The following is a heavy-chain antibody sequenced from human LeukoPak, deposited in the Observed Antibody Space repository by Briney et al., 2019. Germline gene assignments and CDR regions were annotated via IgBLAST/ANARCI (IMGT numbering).Heavy chain of an antibody. CDR3: ARDPDVVVEPAAVRVDY. J-gene: IGHJ4*02. V-gene: IGHV1-2*02. D-gene: IGHD2-2*01. CDR2: INPDTGGT. Sequence: GASVKVSCKASGYTFTAYYMHWVRQAPGQGHEWMGWINPDTGGTNYAQQFQGRVTMTRDTSFSTAYMDLNRLTSDDTAVYYCARDPDVVVEPAAVRVDYWGQGTLVTVSA. CDR1: GYTFTAYY.